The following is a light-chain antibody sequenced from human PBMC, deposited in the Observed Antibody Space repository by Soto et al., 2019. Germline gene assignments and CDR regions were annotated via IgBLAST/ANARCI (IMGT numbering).Light chain of an antibody. CDR3: SSFTTSSTFV. CDR1: SSDVGRYNY. Sequence: QCLLDHPASVSGSHGDSITIFCPGTSSDVGRYNYVSWFQQHPGKVPKLIIYDVNNWPSGVSDRFSGSKSGNTASLTISGLQPEDEADYYCSSFTTSSTFVFGTGTKVTVL. CDR2: DVN. J-gene: IGLJ1*01. V-gene: IGLV2-14*03.